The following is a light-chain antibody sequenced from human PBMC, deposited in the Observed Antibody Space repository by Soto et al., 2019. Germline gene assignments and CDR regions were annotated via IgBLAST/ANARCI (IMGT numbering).Light chain of an antibody. J-gene: IGKJ4*01. V-gene: IGKV3-11*01. Sequence: EIVLTQSPATLSLSPGERVTLSCRASQSVSSYLAWYQQKPGQAPRLLIYDASNRATGIPARFSGSGSGTDFTLTISSLEPEDFAVYYCQQRSKWPALTFGGGTKVEIK. CDR1: QSVSSY. CDR2: DAS. CDR3: QQRSKWPALT.